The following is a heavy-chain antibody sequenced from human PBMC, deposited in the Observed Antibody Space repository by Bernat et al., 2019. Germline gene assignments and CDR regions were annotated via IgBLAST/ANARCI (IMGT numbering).Heavy chain of an antibody. CDR1: GGSISSSSYY. D-gene: IGHD6-19*01. Sequence: QLQLQESGPGLVKPSETLSLTCTVSGGSISSSSYYWGWIRQPPGKGLEWIGSIYYSGSTYYNPSLKSRVTISVDTSKNQFSLKLSSVTAADTAVYYCASRIAVAATGWFDPWGLGTLVTVSS. V-gene: IGHV4-39*01. J-gene: IGHJ5*02. CDR3: ASRIAVAATGWFDP. CDR2: IYYSGST.